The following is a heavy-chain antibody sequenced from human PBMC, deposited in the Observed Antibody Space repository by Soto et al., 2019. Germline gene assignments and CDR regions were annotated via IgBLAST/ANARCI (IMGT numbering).Heavy chain of an antibody. J-gene: IGHJ4*02. CDR1: GFTFSSYA. D-gene: IGHD3-10*01. CDR2: ISGSGGST. V-gene: IGHV3-23*01. Sequence: EVQLLESGGGLVQPWGSLRLSCAASGFTFSSYAMSWVRQAPGKGLEWVSAISGSGGSTYYADSVKGRFTISRDNSKNTLYLQMNSLRAEDTAVYYCAKSHGSGSYYPEYYFDYWGQGTLGTVSS. CDR3: AKSHGSGSYYPEYYFDY.